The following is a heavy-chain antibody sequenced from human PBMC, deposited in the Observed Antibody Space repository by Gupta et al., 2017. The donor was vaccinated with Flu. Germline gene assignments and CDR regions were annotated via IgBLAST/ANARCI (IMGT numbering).Heavy chain of an antibody. Sequence: QVQLVQSGAEVKKPGSSVKVSCKASGGTFSSYAISWVRQAPGQGLEWMGGIIPIFVTANYAQKCQGRVTITADKSTSTAYMELSSLRSEDAAVYYCARVGPLPSLAYYYYGMDVWGQGTTVTVSS. J-gene: IGHJ6*02. CDR1: GGTFSSYA. V-gene: IGHV1-69*06. D-gene: IGHD2-15*01. CDR2: IIPIFVTA. CDR3: ARVGPLPSLAYYYYGMDV.